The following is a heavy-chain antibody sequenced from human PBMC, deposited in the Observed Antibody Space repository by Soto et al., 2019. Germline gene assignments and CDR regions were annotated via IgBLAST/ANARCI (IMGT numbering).Heavy chain of an antibody. CDR3: ASVGAFSYHHFYYYGMGV. D-gene: IGHD5-18*01. CDR2: MNPNSGNT. J-gene: IGHJ6*02. V-gene: IGHV1-8*01. Sequence: QVQLVQSGAEVKKPGASVKVSCKASGYTFTSYDINWVRQATGQGLEWMGWMNPNSGNTGYARKLHGRVTMTKNTSNSTAYKGHSIVRSDDKVVYYCASVGAFSYHHFYYYGMGVRGQGTTVTVS. CDR1: GYTFTSYD.